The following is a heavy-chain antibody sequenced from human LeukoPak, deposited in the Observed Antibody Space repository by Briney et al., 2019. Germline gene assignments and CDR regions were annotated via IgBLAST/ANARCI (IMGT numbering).Heavy chain of an antibody. CDR3: ARDSILLWFGETRGNWFDP. Sequence: ASVKVSCKASGYTFTGYYMHWVRQAPGQGLEWMGWINPNSGGTNYAQKFQGRVTMTRDTSISTAYMELSRLRSDDTAVYYCARDSILLWFGETRGNWFDPWGQGTLVTVSS. J-gene: IGHJ5*02. V-gene: IGHV1-2*02. D-gene: IGHD3-10*01. CDR1: GYTFTGYY. CDR2: INPNSGGT.